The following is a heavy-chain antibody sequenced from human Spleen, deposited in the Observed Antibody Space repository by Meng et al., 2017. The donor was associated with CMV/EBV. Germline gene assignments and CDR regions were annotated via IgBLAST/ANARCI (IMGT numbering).Heavy chain of an antibody. CDR1: GFTFSTYW. CDR2: ISSDVTKT. Sequence: GGSLRLSCVAFGFTFSTYWMDWVRQAPGEGLVWVSRISSDVTKTTYADFVKGRFTISRDNAKNTLYLQMNSLRVEDTAVYYCARDIVPGYYYGLDVWGQGTTVTVSS. J-gene: IGHJ6*02. CDR3: ARDIVPGYYYGLDV. V-gene: IGHV3-74*03. D-gene: IGHD2-15*01.